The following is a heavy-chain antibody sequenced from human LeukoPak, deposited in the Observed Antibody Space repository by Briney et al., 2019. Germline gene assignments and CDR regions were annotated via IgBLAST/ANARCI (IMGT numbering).Heavy chain of an antibody. Sequence: GGSLRLSCAASGFTFNNYWMTWVRQAPGKGLEWVANIKQDGSEKNYVDSVKGRFTISRDNSKNTLYLQMNSLRAEDTAVYYCARDREMVYYFDYWGQGTLVTVSS. CDR1: GFTFNNYW. CDR2: IKQDGSEK. CDR3: ARDREMVYYFDY. J-gene: IGHJ4*02. D-gene: IGHD5-24*01. V-gene: IGHV3-7*01.